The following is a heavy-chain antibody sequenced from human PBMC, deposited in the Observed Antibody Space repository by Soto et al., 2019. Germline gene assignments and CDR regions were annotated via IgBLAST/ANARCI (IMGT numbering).Heavy chain of an antibody. V-gene: IGHV3-49*03. CDR3: TPLAQVAFYI. Sequence: PGGSLRLSCTASGFTFGDYAMSWFRQAPGKGLEWVGFIRSKAYGGTTEYAASVKGRFTISRDDSKSIAYLQMNSLKTEDTAVEYCTPLAQVAFYIWGQGTMVTVSS. CDR2: IRSKAYGGTT. CDR1: GFTFGDYA. D-gene: IGHD6-13*01. J-gene: IGHJ3*02.